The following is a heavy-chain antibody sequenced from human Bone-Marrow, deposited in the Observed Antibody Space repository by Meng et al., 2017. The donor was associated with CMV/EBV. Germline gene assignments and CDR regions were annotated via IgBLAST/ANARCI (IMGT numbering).Heavy chain of an antibody. D-gene: IGHD2-2*01. CDR1: GFTFGDYA. Sequence: GESLKISCTASGFTFGDYAMSWVRQVPGKGLEWVGFIRSKAYGGTTEYAASVKGRFTISRDDSKSIAYLQMNSLKTEDTAVYYCTRDCSSTSCSPFDYWGQGTLVTVSS. CDR3: TRDCSSTSCSPFDY. J-gene: IGHJ4*02. V-gene: IGHV3-49*04. CDR2: IRSKAYGGTT.